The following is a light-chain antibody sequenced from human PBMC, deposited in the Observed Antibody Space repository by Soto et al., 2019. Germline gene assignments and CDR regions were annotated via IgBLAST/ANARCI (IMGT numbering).Light chain of an antibody. CDR1: QSVTTN. J-gene: IGKJ4*01. Sequence: EVVMTQSPATLSVSPGERVTLSCRASQSVTTNLAWYQHKPGQSPRLLISGASPGASGIPPRFSGSVSGTEFTLAIDRLQFAVFAEYYCQQYERWPVTFGGGTKV. CDR2: GAS. CDR3: QQYERWPVT. V-gene: IGKV3-15*01.